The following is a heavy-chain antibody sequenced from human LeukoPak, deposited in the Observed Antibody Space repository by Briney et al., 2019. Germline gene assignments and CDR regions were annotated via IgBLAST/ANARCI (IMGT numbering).Heavy chain of an antibody. CDR1: GGSFSGYY. V-gene: IGHV4-59*01. Sequence: SETLSLTCAVYGGSFSGYYWTWIRQPPGKGLEWIGYIYYSGSTNYNPSLKSRVTISVDTSKNQFPLKLSSVTAADTAVYYCARARYSSGPFDYWGQGTLVTVSS. J-gene: IGHJ4*02. D-gene: IGHD6-19*01. CDR3: ARARYSSGPFDY. CDR2: IYYSGST.